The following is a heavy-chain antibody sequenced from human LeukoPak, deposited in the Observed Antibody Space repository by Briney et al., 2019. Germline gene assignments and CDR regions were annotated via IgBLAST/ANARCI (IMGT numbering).Heavy chain of an antibody. J-gene: IGHJ4*02. CDR3: ARGGEGYSPLSY. CDR1: GFTFSSYE. D-gene: IGHD5-24*01. Sequence: PGGSLRLSCAASGFTFSSYEMNWVRQAPGKGLVWVSRIDADGGSISYADSVKGRFTISRDNAKNTLYLQMNSLRAEDTAVYYCARGGEGYSPLSYWGQGTLVTVSS. V-gene: IGHV3-74*01. CDR2: IDADGGSI.